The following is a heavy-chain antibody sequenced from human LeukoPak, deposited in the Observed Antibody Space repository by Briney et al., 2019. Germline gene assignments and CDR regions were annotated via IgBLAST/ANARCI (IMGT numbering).Heavy chain of an antibody. CDR3: ASSPRIVGGRNNYYYMDV. J-gene: IGHJ6*03. CDR1: GLTLSTYA. Sequence: SVKVSRKASGLTLSTYAISWVRQAPGQGLEWMGGIIPMFGSAHYAQKFQDRVTITTDESTTIAYMELSSLRSEDTAVYYCASSPRIVGGRNNYYYMDVWGKGTTVTVSS. D-gene: IGHD1-26*01. V-gene: IGHV1-69*05. CDR2: IIPMFGSA.